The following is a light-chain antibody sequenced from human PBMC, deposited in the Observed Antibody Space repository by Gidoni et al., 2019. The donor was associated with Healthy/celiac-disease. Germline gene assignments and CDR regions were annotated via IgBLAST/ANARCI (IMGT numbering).Light chain of an antibody. V-gene: IGKV3-15*01. CDR3: PQYNNWPPWT. Sequence: EIVMTQSPATLSVSPGERATLSCRASQSVSSNLAWYQQKPGQAPRLLIFGASTRATGIPARFSGSGSWTEFTLTISSLQSEDFAVYYCPQYNNWPPWTFGQGTKVEIK. CDR2: GAS. CDR1: QSVSSN. J-gene: IGKJ1*01.